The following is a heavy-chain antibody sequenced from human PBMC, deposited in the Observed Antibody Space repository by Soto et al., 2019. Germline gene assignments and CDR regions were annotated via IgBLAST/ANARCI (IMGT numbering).Heavy chain of an antibody. CDR1: GGTFSSYA. CDR3: AREYYYDSSGYHGAAFDI. J-gene: IGHJ3*02. D-gene: IGHD3-22*01. CDR2: IIPIFGTA. Sequence: SVKVSCKASGGTFSSYAISWVRQAPGQGLEWMGGIIPIFGTANYAQKFQGRVTITADESTSTAYMELSSLRSEDTAVYYCAREYYYDSSGYHGAAFDIWGQGTMVTVSS. V-gene: IGHV1-69*13.